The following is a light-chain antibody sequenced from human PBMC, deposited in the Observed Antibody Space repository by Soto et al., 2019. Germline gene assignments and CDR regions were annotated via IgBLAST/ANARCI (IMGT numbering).Light chain of an antibody. CDR3: SAYTARRTLV. J-gene: IGLJ3*02. Sequence: QSALTQPASVSGSAGQSITISCSGTMRDVGAYNLVSWYQQHPGTAPKLIIYEVRNRPSGISSRFSGSRSGNKASLTISGLQSEDEGDYYCSAYTARRTLVFGGGTKVTVL. CDR1: MRDVGAYNL. V-gene: IGLV2-14*01. CDR2: EVR.